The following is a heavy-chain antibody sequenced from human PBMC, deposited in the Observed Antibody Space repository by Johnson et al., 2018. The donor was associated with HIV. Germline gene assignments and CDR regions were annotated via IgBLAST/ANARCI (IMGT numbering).Heavy chain of an antibody. D-gene: IGHD2-8*01. CDR2: INWNGAST. CDR3: ARVPSNGGGWLGDAFGI. V-gene: IGHV3-20*04. CDR1: GFTFDDYG. Sequence: VQLVESGGGVVRPGGSLRLSCAASGFTFDDYGMSWVRQAPGKGLEWVSGINWNGASTGYTDFAKGRFTISRDNAKNSLYLQMNTLRAEDTAVYYCARVPSNGGGWLGDAFGIWGQGKMVTVSS. J-gene: IGHJ3*02.